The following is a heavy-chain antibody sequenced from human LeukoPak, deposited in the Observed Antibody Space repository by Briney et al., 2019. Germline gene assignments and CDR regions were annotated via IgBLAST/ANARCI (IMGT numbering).Heavy chain of an antibody. J-gene: IGHJ2*01. Sequence: SETLSLTCTVSGDSISSSSWSWIRQPPGKGLEWIGFISTSGSNNYNPSLKSRVTILLDTSKNQFSLNVRSVTAADTAVYYCARRFYDPWSGNQNFDLWGRGTLVTVSS. CDR1: GDSISSSS. V-gene: IGHV4-4*09. D-gene: IGHD3-3*01. CDR3: ARRFYDPWSGNQNFDL. CDR2: ISTSGSN.